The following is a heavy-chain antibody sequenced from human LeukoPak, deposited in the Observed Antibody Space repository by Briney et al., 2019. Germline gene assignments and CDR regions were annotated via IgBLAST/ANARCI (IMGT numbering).Heavy chain of an antibody. CDR1: GFTFSSYA. Sequence: GGSLRLSCAASGFTFSSYAMSWVRQAPGKGLEWVSAISGSGGSTYYADSVKGRFTISRDNSKNTLYLQMNSLRAEDTAVYYCARDLGYDFWIQETPLDYWGQGTLVTVSS. D-gene: IGHD3-3*01. CDR2: ISGSGGST. V-gene: IGHV3-23*01. J-gene: IGHJ4*02. CDR3: ARDLGYDFWIQETPLDY.